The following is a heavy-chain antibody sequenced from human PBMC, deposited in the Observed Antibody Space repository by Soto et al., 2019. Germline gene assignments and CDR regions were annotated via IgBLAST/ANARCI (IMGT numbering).Heavy chain of an antibody. CDR1: GFILSDFA. CDR2: ILKDGKSK. D-gene: IGHD2-15*01. V-gene: IGHV3-30*04. J-gene: IGHJ5*02. CDR3: AKTGCNGGSCFSWFDP. Sequence: QVQLVESGGGVVQPGGSLRLSCAASGFILSDFAMHWVRQAPGRGLEWVAVILKDGKSKYYADSVRGRFTISSDTSKDTIFLQLTSLRLDASAVYYCAKTGCNGGSCFSWFDPWGQGTPVIVSS.